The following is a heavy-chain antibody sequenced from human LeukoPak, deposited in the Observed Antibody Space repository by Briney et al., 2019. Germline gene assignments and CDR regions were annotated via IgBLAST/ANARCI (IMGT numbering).Heavy chain of an antibody. D-gene: IGHD1-26*01. CDR2: ISGSGGST. V-gene: IGHV3-23*01. Sequence: PGGSLRLSCAASGFTFSSYAMSWVRQAPGKGLEWVSAISGSGGSTYYADSVKGRFTISRDNSKNTLCLQMNSLRAEDTAVYYCAKDSQWELLLHFLFDYWGQGTLVTVSS. J-gene: IGHJ4*02. CDR1: GFTFSSYA. CDR3: AKDSQWELLLHFLFDY.